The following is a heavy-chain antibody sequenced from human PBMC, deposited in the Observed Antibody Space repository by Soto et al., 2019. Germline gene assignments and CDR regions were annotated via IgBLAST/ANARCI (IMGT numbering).Heavy chain of an antibody. V-gene: IGHV3-13*05. J-gene: IGHJ6*02. Sequence: EEQLVESGGGLVQPGGSLRLSCVASGFILSGYDMHWVRQATGEGLEWVSAIGTAGDPYYSGSVKGRFTISRGNAENSVYLQMNSLRAGDPAVYYCARAGYDSSGYYFYAMDVWGPGTTVTVSS. CDR3: ARAGYDSSGYYFYAMDV. CDR2: IGTAGDP. D-gene: IGHD3-22*01. CDR1: GFILSGYD.